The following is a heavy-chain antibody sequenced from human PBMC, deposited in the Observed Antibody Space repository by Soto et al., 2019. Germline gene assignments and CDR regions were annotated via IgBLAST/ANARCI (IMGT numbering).Heavy chain of an antibody. CDR3: ARVKRYYYDSSGSKGFDY. CDR2: IYYSGST. CDR1: GGSISSGDYY. J-gene: IGHJ4*02. V-gene: IGHV4-30-4*01. Sequence: SETLSLTCTVSGGSISSGDYYWSWIRQPPWKGLEWIGYIYYSGSTYYNPSLKSRVTISVDTSKNQFSLKLSSVTAADTAVYYCARVKRYYYDSSGSKGFDYWGQGTLVTV. D-gene: IGHD3-22*01.